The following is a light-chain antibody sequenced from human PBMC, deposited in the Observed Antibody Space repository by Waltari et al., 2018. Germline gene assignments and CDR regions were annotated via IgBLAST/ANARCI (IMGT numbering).Light chain of an antibody. J-gene: IGKJ3*01. V-gene: IGKV3-15*01. Sequence: EKVMTQSPATLSVSPGERATLSCRASQSVSTHLAWYQQRPGQAPRPLIYAASSRAAGVPARFSGSGSGTEFTLTIDSLQSEDFAVYFCQQYNSWPFTFGPGTQVDIK. CDR3: QQYNSWPFT. CDR2: AAS. CDR1: QSVSTH.